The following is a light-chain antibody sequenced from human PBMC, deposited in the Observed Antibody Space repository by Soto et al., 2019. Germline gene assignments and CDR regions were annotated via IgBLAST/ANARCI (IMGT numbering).Light chain of an antibody. CDR2: GAS. Sequence: EIVLTQSPGTLSLSPWQRATLSCRASQSVSNNYLAWYQQKPGQAPRLLIYGASTRATGIPARFSGSGSGTEFTLTISSLQSEDFAVYYCQQYNNWPRTFGQGTKVDI. V-gene: IGKV3-15*01. CDR3: QQYNNWPRT. CDR1: QSVSNN. J-gene: IGKJ1*01.